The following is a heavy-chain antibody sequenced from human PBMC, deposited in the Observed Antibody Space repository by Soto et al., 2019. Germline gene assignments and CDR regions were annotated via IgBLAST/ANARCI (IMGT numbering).Heavy chain of an antibody. J-gene: IGHJ4*02. CDR1: GGSFSGYY. D-gene: IGHD3-22*01. V-gene: IGHV4-34*01. CDR2: INHSGST. CDR3: ARVRSGYYLY. Sequence: QVQLQQWGAGLLKPSETLSLTCAVYGGSFSGYYWSWIRQPPGKGLEWIGEINHSGSTNYNPTLKSRVTISVDTSKNQFYLKLSSVTAADTAVYYCARVRSGYYLYWGQGTLVTVSS.